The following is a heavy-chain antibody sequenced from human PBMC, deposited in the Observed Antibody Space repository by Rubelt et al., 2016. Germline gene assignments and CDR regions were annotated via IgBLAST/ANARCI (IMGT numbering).Heavy chain of an antibody. CDR2: INHSGST. J-gene: IGHJ6*02. V-gene: IGHV4-34*01. CDR3: ARGRRGSSSWLGRDYYGMDV. CDR1: GGSFSGYY. D-gene: IGHD6-13*01. Sequence: QVQLQQWGAGLLKPSETLSLTCAVYGGSFSGYYWSWIRQPPGKGLEWIGEINHSGSTNYNPSFKSRVTISLDTSKNQFSMKLSSVTAADTAVDYCARGRRGSSSWLGRDYYGMDVWGQGTTVTVSS.